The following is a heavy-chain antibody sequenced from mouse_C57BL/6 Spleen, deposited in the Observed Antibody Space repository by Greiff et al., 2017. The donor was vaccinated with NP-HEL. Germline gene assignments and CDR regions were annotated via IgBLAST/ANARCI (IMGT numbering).Heavy chain of an antibody. Sequence: EVQLQQSGPELVKPGASVKISCKASGYTFTDYYMNWVKQSHGKSLEWIGDINPNNGGTSYNQKFKGKATLTVDKSSSTAYMELRSLTSEDSAVYYCAREGLITTVVATSYYYAMDYWGQGTSVTVSS. CDR3: AREGLITTVVATSYYYAMDY. J-gene: IGHJ4*01. D-gene: IGHD1-1*01. CDR1: GYTFTDYY. CDR2: INPNNGGT. V-gene: IGHV1-26*01.